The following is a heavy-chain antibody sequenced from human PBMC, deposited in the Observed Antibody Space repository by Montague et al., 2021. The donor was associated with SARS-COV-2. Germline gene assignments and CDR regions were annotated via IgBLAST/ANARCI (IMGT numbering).Heavy chain of an antibody. Sequence: SLRLSCAASGFTFDDYAMHWVRQAPGKGLEWVSGISWNSGSIGYADSVKGRFTISRDNAKNSLYLQMNSLRAEDTALYYCAKAGSTSLYVRSGWFDPWGQGTLVTVSS. CDR1: GFTFDDYA. CDR3: AKAGSTSLYVRSGWFDP. CDR2: ISWNSGSI. D-gene: IGHD2-2*01. J-gene: IGHJ5*02. V-gene: IGHV3-9*01.